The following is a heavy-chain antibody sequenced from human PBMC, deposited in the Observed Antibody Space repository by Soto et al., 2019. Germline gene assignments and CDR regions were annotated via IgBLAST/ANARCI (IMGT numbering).Heavy chain of an antibody. CDR1: GGSISSSSYY. Sequence: SETLSLTCTVSGGSISSSSYYWGWIRQPPGKGLEWIGSIYYSGSTYYNPSLKSRVTISVDTSKNQFSLKLSSVTAADTAVYYCARHYYDTLGYWGQGALVTVSS. CDR2: IYYSGST. D-gene: IGHD3-22*01. V-gene: IGHV4-39*01. J-gene: IGHJ4*02. CDR3: ARHYYDTLGY.